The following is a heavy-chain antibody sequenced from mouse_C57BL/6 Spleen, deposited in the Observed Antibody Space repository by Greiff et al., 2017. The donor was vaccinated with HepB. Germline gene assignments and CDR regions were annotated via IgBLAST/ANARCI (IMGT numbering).Heavy chain of an antibody. CDR2: INPNNGGT. CDR3: ARRGYSGYFDV. D-gene: IGHD3-1*01. Sequence: VQLQQSGPELVKPGASVKISCKASGYTFTDYYMNWVKQSHGKSLEWIGDINPNNGGTSYNQKFKGKATLTVDKSSSTAYMELRSLTSEDSAVYYCARRGYSGYFDVWGTGTTVTVSS. CDR1: GYTFTDYY. J-gene: IGHJ1*03. V-gene: IGHV1-26*01.